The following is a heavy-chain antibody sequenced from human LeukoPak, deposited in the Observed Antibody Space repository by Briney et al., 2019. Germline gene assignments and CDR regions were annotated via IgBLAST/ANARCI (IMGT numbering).Heavy chain of an antibody. V-gene: IGHV1-2*02. Sequence: GASVKVSCKASGYTFTGYYMHWVRQAPGQGLEWMGWINPNSGGTNYAQKFQGRVTMTRDTSISTAYMELNRLRSDDTAVYYCARGPNPIFRFLGWLLDYWGQGTLVTVSS. J-gene: IGHJ4*02. CDR2: INPNSGGT. D-gene: IGHD3-3*01. CDR1: GYTFTGYY. CDR3: ARGPNPIFRFLGWLLDY.